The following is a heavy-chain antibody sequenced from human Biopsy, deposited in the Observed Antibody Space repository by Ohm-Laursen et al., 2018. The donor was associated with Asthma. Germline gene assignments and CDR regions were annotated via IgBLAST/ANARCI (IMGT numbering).Heavy chain of an antibody. CDR3: AGRITIFGVVQKDHGMDA. CDR1: GGSMTPTSHY. Sequence: SQTLSLTCTGSGGSMTPTSHYWDWIRQAPGKGLEWIGYISYGGNTSYNPSLKNRVTISRDTSKNQLSLRLTSVSAADTAVYFCAGRITIFGVVQKDHGMDAWGQGTTVIVSS. V-gene: IGHV4-39*01. D-gene: IGHD3-3*01. J-gene: IGHJ6*02. CDR2: ISYGGNT.